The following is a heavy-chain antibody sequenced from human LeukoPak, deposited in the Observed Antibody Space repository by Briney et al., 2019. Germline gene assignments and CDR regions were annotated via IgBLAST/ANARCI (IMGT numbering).Heavy chain of an antibody. CDR1: GYTFTGYY. J-gene: IGHJ4*02. CDR3: ARGYNYDILTGYYPFDY. D-gene: IGHD3-9*01. CDR2: INPSGGST. V-gene: IGHV1-46*01. Sequence: ASVKVSCKASGYTFTGYYMHWVRQAPGQGLEWMGIINPSGGSTSYAQKFQGRVTMTRDTSTSTVYMELSSLRSEDTAVYYCARGYNYDILTGYYPFDYWGQGTLVTVSS.